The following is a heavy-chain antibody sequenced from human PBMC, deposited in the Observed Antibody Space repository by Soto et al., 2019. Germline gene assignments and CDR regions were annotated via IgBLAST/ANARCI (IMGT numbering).Heavy chain of an antibody. J-gene: IGHJ3*02. CDR3: AKDGYLLGGGAFDI. CDR2: INASGGST. V-gene: IGHV1-46*03. CDR1: GYTFTSYY. D-gene: IGHD5-18*01. Sequence: SSVKVSCKASGYTFTSYYMHWVRQAPGQGHEWMGIINASGGSTSYAQKFQGRVTMTRDTSTSTVYMELSSLRSEDTAVYYCAKDGYLLGGGAFDIWGQGTMVTGSS.